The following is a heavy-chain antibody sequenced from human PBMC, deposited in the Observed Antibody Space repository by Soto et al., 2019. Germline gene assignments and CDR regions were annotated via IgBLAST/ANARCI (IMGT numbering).Heavy chain of an antibody. D-gene: IGHD1-7*01. J-gene: IGHJ6*02. V-gene: IGHV4-31*03. CDR2: IYYSGST. Sequence: PSETLSLTCTVSGGSISSGGYYWSWIRQHPGKGLEWIGYIYYSGSTYYNPSLKSRVTISVDTSKNQFSLKLSSVTAADTAVYYCARGAGTHRYGMDVWGQGTTVTVSS. CDR1: GGSISSGGYY. CDR3: ARGAGTHRYGMDV.